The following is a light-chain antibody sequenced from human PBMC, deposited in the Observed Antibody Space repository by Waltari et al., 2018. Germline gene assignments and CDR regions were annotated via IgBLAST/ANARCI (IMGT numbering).Light chain of an antibody. V-gene: IGKV3-11*01. Sequence: EIVLTQSPATLSLSPGDRVPLPCRASQSISNYLAWYQQRHRQAPRLLMYDASKRAIGVAARFSGSGAGTDVTLTISSLEHEDSGIYYCQQRNGWPPMYTFGQGTKLEIK. CDR2: DAS. CDR1: QSISNY. J-gene: IGKJ2*01. CDR3: QQRNGWPPMYT.